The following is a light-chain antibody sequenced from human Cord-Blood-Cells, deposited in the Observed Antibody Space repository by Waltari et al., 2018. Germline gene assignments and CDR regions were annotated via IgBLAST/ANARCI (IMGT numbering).Light chain of an antibody. CDR2: RNN. Sequence: QSVLTQPPSASGTPGQRVTISCSGSSSNIGSNYVYWSQQRPGTAPKLLIYRNNQRPSGVPDRFSGSKSGTSASLAISGLRSEDEADYYCAAWDDSLSAFFGGGTKLTVL. CDR1: SSNIGSNY. J-gene: IGLJ2*01. V-gene: IGLV1-47*01. CDR3: AAWDDSLSAF.